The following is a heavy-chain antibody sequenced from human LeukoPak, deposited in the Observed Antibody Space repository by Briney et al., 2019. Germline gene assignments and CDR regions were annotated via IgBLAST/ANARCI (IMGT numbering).Heavy chain of an antibody. Sequence: GGSLRLSCGASGFNFGNYWMHWVRQVPGKGLVWVSRIHSDGRDTTYAESVKGRFTISRDNAKNTLSLEMNGLNVDDTAVYFCARGGVGSLDLWGQGTLVTVSS. CDR3: ARGGVGSLDL. D-gene: IGHD3-10*01. J-gene: IGHJ4*02. CDR2: IHSDGRDT. CDR1: GFNFGNYW. V-gene: IGHV3-74*03.